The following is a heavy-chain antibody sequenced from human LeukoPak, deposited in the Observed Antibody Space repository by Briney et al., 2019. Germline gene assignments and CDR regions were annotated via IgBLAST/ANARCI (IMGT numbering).Heavy chain of an antibody. Sequence: ASVKVSCKASGGTFSSYAISWVLQAPGQGLEWMGGIIPIFGTANYAQKFQGRVTITTDESTSTAYMELSSLRSEDTAVYYCARDRIAAAPRYFDLWGRGTLVTVSS. J-gene: IGHJ2*01. V-gene: IGHV1-69*05. CDR2: IIPIFGTA. D-gene: IGHD6-13*01. CDR1: GGTFSSYA. CDR3: ARDRIAAAPRYFDL.